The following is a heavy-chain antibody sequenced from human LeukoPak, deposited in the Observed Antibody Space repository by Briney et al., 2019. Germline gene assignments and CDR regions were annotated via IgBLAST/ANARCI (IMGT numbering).Heavy chain of an antibody. D-gene: IGHD3-10*01. J-gene: IGHJ5*02. CDR1: GFTFSDYY. CDR2: ISSSGSTI. CDR3: ARDKGVLLWFGELQNWFDP. Sequence: PGWSLRLSCAASGFTFSDYYMSWIRQAPGKGLEWVSYISSSGSTIYYADSVKGRFTISRDNAKNSLYLQMNSLRAEDTAVYYCARDKGVLLWFGELQNWFDPWGQGTLVTVSS. V-gene: IGHV3-11*04.